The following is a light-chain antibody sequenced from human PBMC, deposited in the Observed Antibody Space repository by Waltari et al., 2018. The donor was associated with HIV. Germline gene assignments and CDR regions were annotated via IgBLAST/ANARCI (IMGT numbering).Light chain of an antibody. CDR1: SSDVGNSNY. Sequence: QSALTQPASVSGSPGQSITISCPGTSSDVGNSNYVSWYQQYPGQAPKLLIYNVSKRPSGVSNRCSGYKAGNTAALTISGLHAEDEADYYCNSYADNITRVFGTGTKVTVL. CDR2: NVS. J-gene: IGLJ1*01. CDR3: NSYADNITRV. V-gene: IGLV2-14*03.